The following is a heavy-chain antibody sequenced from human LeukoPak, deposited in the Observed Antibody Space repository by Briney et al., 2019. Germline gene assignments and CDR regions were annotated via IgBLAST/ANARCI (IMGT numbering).Heavy chain of an antibody. CDR3: ARRGSSGWGKYFRH. V-gene: IGHV4-34*01. CDR1: GGSFSGYY. Sequence: SETLSLTCGVYGGSFSGYYWSWIRQPPGKGLEWIGEINDSGRSNYNPSLKSRVTISVDTSKNQFSLKLSSVTAADTAVYYCARRGSSGWGKYFRHWGQGTLVTVSS. CDR2: INDSGRS. J-gene: IGHJ1*01. D-gene: IGHD6-19*01.